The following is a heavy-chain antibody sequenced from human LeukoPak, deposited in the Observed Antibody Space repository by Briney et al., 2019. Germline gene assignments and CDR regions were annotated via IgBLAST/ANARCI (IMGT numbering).Heavy chain of an antibody. CDR1: GGSFSGYY. V-gene: IGHV4-34*01. CDR3: ARRGYGSGSLHYYYYYGMDV. D-gene: IGHD3-10*01. J-gene: IGHJ6*02. Sequence: SETLSLTCAVYGGSFSGYYWSWIRQPPGKGLEWIGEINHSGSTNYNPSLKSRVTISVDTSKNQFSLKLSSVTAADTAVYYCARRGYGSGSLHYYYYYGMDVWGQGTTVTVSS. CDR2: INHSGST.